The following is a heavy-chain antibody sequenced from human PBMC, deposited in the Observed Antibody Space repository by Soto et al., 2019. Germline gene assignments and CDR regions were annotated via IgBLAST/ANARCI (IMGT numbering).Heavy chain of an antibody. CDR2: IDPSDSYT. J-gene: IGHJ6*02. D-gene: IGHD6-25*01. Sequence: PGESLKISGKGSGYSFTSYWISWVLQMPGKGLEWMGRIDPSDSYTNYSPSFQGHVTISADKSISTAYLQWSSLKASDTAMYYCARLAYSSVPLNYYGMDVWGQGTTVTVSS. CDR1: GYSFTSYW. V-gene: IGHV5-10-1*01. CDR3: ARLAYSSVPLNYYGMDV.